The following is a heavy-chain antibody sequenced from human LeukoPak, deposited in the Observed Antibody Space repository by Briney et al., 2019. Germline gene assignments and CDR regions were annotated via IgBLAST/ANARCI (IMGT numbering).Heavy chain of an antibody. Sequence: SETLSLTCTVSGGSLSSYYWSWIRQPPGKGLEWIGYIYYSGSTNYNPSLKSRVTISVDTSKNQFSLKLSSVTAADTAVYYCATYRGYLTPADAFDIWGQGTMVTVSS. CDR1: GGSLSSYY. D-gene: IGHD3-9*01. CDR3: ATYRGYLTPADAFDI. J-gene: IGHJ3*02. V-gene: IGHV4-59*01. CDR2: IYYSGST.